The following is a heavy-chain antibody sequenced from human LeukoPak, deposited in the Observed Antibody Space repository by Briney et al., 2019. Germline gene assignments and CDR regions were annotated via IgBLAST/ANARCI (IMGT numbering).Heavy chain of an antibody. Sequence: NASETLSLTCTVSGGSISTTNYYWGWIRQPPGKGLEWIGCIYYGGSTYYSPPLKSRVTISVDTSKNQFSLKVNSVTAADTAVYYCARCVAVAAKYYFDYWGQGTLVTLSS. V-gene: IGHV4-39*01. CDR2: IYYGGST. D-gene: IGHD6-13*01. CDR3: ARCVAVAAKYYFDY. J-gene: IGHJ4*02. CDR1: GGSISTTNYY.